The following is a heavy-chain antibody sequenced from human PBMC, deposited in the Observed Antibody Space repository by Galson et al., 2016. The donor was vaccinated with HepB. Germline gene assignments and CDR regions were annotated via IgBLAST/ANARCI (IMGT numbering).Heavy chain of an antibody. CDR3: ARDKGTSVWYKDY. CDR1: GFTFSTYA. CDR2: ISGSGGST. J-gene: IGHJ4*02. V-gene: IGHV3-23*01. Sequence: SLRLSCAASGFTFSTYAMSWVRQAPGKGLEWVSAISGSGGSTNYADSVKGRFTISRDTSKNTVYLQMNSLRGEDTGVYYCARDKGTSVWYKDYWGQGTLVTVSS. D-gene: IGHD1-1*01.